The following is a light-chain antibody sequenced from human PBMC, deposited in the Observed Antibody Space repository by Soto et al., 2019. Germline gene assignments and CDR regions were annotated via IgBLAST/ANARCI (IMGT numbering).Light chain of an antibody. J-gene: IGKJ2*03. Sequence: DIQMTQSPSTLSASVGDRVTITCRASQSIDSWLAWYQQKPGKAPKVLIYQASTLESGVPSRFSGRGSGTQYTLTISSLQPDDVATYYCQQYQYGSYSFGQGTNLEIK. V-gene: IGKV1-5*03. CDR2: QAS. CDR1: QSIDSW. CDR3: QQYQYGSYS.